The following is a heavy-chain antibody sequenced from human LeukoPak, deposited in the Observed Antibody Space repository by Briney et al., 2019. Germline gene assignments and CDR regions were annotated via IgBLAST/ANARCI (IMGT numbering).Heavy chain of an antibody. CDR3: ARDQSDFWSIGYYYMDV. D-gene: IGHD3-3*01. Sequence: GGSLRLFCAASGFTVSNNYMSWVRQAPGKGLEWVPVIYSGGSTYFADSVKGRFTISRDYSKNTLYLQMNSLRAEDTAVYYCARDQSDFWSIGYYYMDVWGKGTTVTVSS. CDR1: GFTVSNNY. J-gene: IGHJ6*03. CDR2: IYSGGST. V-gene: IGHV3-53*01.